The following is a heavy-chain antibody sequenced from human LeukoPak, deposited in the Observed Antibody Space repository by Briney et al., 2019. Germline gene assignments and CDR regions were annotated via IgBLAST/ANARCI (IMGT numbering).Heavy chain of an antibody. Sequence: SETLSLTCTVSGASVSGSAYYWGWIRQPPGKGLEWIGNIYDSGSTYYNASLQSRVTISIDTSKNQFSLRLSSVTAADTAMYYCARGSSSSPRRLYYYYMDVWGKGTTVTVSS. V-gene: IGHV4-39*01. CDR1: GASVSGSAYY. D-gene: IGHD6-13*01. CDR3: ARGSSSSPRRLYYYYMDV. J-gene: IGHJ6*03. CDR2: IYDSGST.